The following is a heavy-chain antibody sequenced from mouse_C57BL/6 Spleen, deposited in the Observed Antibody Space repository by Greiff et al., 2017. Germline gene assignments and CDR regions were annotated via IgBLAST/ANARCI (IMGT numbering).Heavy chain of an antibody. D-gene: IGHD2-5*01. CDR3: AKNKRIYSNYDYFDD. CDR1: GFSLTSYG. J-gene: IGHJ2*01. Sequence: VMLVESGPGLVQPSQSLSITCTVSGFSLTSYGVHWVRQSPGKGLEWLGVIWSGGSTDYNAAFISRLSVSKDNSKGQVFFKMNSLQADDTAIYYCAKNKRIYSNYDYFDDGGQGTTLTVSS. CDR2: IWSGGST. V-gene: IGHV2-2*01.